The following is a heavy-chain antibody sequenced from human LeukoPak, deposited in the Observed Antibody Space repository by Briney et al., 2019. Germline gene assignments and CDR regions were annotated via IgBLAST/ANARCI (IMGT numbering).Heavy chain of an antibody. V-gene: IGHV1-46*01. CDR2: INPSGGST. CDR3: AREDVVLVDAVRYYYYGMDV. Sequence: AAVKVSCKASGYNFISYYMHWVRQAAGQGLEWMGIINPSGGSTSYAQKFQDRVTMTRETSTSTVYMELSSLKSEDTAVYYCAREDVVLVDAVRYYYYGMDVWGQGTTVTVSS. CDR1: GYNFISYY. D-gene: IGHD2-8*01. J-gene: IGHJ6*02.